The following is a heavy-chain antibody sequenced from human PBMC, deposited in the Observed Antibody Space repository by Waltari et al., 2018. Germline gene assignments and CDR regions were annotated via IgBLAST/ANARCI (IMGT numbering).Heavy chain of an antibody. D-gene: IGHD3-22*01. CDR3: VRDQWFAFDI. V-gene: IGHV3-7*01. Sequence: EVQLVESGGGLVQPGGSLRLTCAASGFTRSNYWMSWVRQAPGKGLEGVANIMTDGREEYYVDSVRGRFTISRDNAKNSLYLQMNSLRPEDTAVYYCVRDQWFAFDIWGQGTMVTVSS. CDR1: GFTRSNYW. J-gene: IGHJ3*02. CDR2: IMTDGREE.